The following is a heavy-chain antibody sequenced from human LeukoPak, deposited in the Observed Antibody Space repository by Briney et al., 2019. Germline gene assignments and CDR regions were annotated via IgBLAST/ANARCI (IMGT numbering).Heavy chain of an antibody. CDR1: GGSISSSSYY. V-gene: IGHV4-39*07. Sequence: SETLSLTCTVSGGSISSSSYYWGWIRQPPGKGLEWIGSIYYSGSTYYNPSLKSRVTISVDTSKNQFSLKLSSVTAADTAVYYCARVRGVIEYYFDYWGQGTLVTVPS. CDR3: ARVRGVIEYYFDY. CDR2: IYYSGST. J-gene: IGHJ4*02. D-gene: IGHD3-10*01.